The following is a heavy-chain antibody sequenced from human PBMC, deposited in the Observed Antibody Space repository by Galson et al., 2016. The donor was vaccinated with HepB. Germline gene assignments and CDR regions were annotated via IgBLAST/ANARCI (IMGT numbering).Heavy chain of an antibody. CDR2: IKPDGSEK. D-gene: IGHD3-22*01. CDR1: GFTFSNYW. V-gene: IGHV3-7*03. J-gene: IGHJ1*01. Sequence: SLRLSCATSGFTFSNYWMSWVRQAPGKGLEWVANIKPDGSEKYYVDSLKGRSTISRDNAKNSLYLQMNSLRAEDTAVYYCALYYYDSSGFLEYFQHWGQGTRVTVSS. CDR3: ALYYYDSSGFLEYFQH.